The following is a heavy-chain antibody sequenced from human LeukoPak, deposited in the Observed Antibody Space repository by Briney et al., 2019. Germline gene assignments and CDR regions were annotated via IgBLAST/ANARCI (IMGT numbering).Heavy chain of an antibody. CDR2: ISYDGSNK. V-gene: IGHV3-30*18. Sequence: GGSLRLSCAASGFTFGSYGMHWVRQAPGKGLEWVAVISYDGSNKYYADSVKGRFTISRDNSKNTLYLQMNSLRAEDTAVYYCAKDDDIRGGYGMDVWGQGTTVTVSS. CDR3: AKDDDIRGGYGMDV. J-gene: IGHJ6*02. CDR1: GFTFGSYG. D-gene: IGHD1-1*01.